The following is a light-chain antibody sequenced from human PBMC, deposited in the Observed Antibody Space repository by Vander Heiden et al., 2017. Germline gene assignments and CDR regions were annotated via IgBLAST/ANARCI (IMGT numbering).Light chain of an antibody. Sequence: QSVLTKLPSAATSPRQRIIISCTGGSSNNGAGYGVHWYQQLPGTAPKLLIYGNTNRPSGVPDRFSGSKSGTSASLAITGLQAEDEADYYCQSYDSSLSVVFGGGTKLTVL. CDR1: SSNNGAGYG. CDR3: QSYDSSLSVV. CDR2: GNT. J-gene: IGLJ2*01. V-gene: IGLV1-40*01.